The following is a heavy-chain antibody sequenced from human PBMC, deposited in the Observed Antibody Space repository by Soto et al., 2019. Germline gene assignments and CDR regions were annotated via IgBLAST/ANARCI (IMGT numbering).Heavy chain of an antibody. D-gene: IGHD3-9*01. Sequence: QVQLQESGPGLVKPSGTLSLTCAVSGGSVNNDKWWSWVRQPPGKGLEWIGEIHSSGITNYNPSLRSRAIIFVDKFKIQFSVQLTSVTAADTAVYFCAGQWSAGYGAFDPWGQGTLVTVSS. V-gene: IGHV4-4*02. CDR2: IHSSGIT. CDR3: AGQWSAGYGAFDP. CDR1: GGSVNNDKW. J-gene: IGHJ5*02.